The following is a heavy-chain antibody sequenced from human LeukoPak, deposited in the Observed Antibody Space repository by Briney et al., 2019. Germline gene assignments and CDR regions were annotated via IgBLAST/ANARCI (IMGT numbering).Heavy chain of an antibody. CDR3: ASVLPGIAAAGKERYYFDY. J-gene: IGHJ4*02. CDR1: GGSISSGGYS. V-gene: IGHV4-30-2*01. CDR2: IYHSGST. D-gene: IGHD6-13*01. Sequence: SETLSLTCAVSGGSISSGGYSWSWIRQPPGKGLEWIGYIYHSGSTYYNPSLKSRVTISVDTSKNQFSLKLSSVTAADTAVYYCASVLPGIAAAGKERYYFDYWGQGTLVTVSS.